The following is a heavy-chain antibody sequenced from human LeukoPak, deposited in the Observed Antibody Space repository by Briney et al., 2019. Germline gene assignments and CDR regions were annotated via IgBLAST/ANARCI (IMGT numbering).Heavy chain of an antibody. CDR3: ATLGRDYDSSGLDY. Sequence: ASVKVSCKASGGTFSSYAISWVRQAPGQGLEWMGGIIPIFGTANYAQKFQGRVTITTDESTSTAYMELSSLRSEDTAVYYCATLGRDYDSSGLDYWGQGTLVTVSS. CDR1: GGTFSSYA. CDR2: IIPIFGTA. V-gene: IGHV1-69*05. J-gene: IGHJ4*02. D-gene: IGHD3-22*01.